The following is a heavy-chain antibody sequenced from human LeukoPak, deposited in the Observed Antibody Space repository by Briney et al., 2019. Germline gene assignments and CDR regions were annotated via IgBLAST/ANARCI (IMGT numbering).Heavy chain of an antibody. J-gene: IGHJ5*02. Sequence: SETLSLTFTVSGGSISSYYWSWIRQPPGKGLEWIEYINYSGPTTYNPSIKSRATISLDTTTTPFSLKPISVTAADPSVFYRARGLVPIAMFDPWGQGTLVTVSS. CDR3: ARGLVPIAMFDP. V-gene: IGHV4-59*01. D-gene: IGHD2-2*01. CDR2: INYSGPT. CDR1: GGSISSYY.